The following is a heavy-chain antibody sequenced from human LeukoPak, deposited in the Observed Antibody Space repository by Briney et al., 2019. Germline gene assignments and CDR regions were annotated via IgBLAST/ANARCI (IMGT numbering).Heavy chain of an antibody. CDR1: GFTFNTYA. Sequence: GGSLRLSCAASGFTFNTYAMHWVRQAPGQGLEWVAFTSYDGSNKYYADSVKGRFTISRDNSKNTLYLQMNTLRVEDTAVYFCARDQTTDDAFDIWGQGTMVTVSS. J-gene: IGHJ3*02. V-gene: IGHV3-30-3*01. D-gene: IGHD4-17*01. CDR3: ARDQTTDDAFDI. CDR2: TSYDGSNK.